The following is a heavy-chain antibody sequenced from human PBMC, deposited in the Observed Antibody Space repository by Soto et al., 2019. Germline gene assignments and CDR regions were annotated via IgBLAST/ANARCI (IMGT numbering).Heavy chain of an antibody. J-gene: IGHJ4*02. CDR2: ISGRSNTI. D-gene: IGHD3-22*01. Sequence: GGSLRLSCVASGFTFSDYNMNWVRQAPGKGLEWVSFISGRSNTIYYADSVKGRFTISRDNAKNSLYLLMNSLRAEDTAVYYCTRGGDGSGFFSDFGGQGALVTVS. V-gene: IGHV3-48*01. CDR1: GFTFSDYN. CDR3: TRGGDGSGFFSDF.